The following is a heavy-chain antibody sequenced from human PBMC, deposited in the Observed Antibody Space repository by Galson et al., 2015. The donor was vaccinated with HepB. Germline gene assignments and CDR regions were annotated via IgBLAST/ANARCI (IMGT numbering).Heavy chain of an antibody. Sequence: SLRLSCAASGFTVSNNYMSWVRQAPGKGLEWVSVIYSGGSTYYADSVKGRFTISRDNSKNTLYLQMNSLRAEDTAVYYCARSYYYDSSGPWAFDIWGQGTMVTVSS. CDR1: GFTVSNNY. J-gene: IGHJ3*02. D-gene: IGHD3-22*01. CDR3: ARSYYYDSSGPWAFDI. CDR2: IYSGGST. V-gene: IGHV3-53*01.